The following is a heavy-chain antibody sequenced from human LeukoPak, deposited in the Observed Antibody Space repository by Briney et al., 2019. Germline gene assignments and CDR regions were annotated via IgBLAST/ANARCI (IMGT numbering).Heavy chain of an antibody. V-gene: IGHV1-18*01. J-gene: IGHJ4*02. Sequence: ASVKVSCKASGYTFTTYGINWVRQAPGQGLEWMGWISAYNGNTNYAQKLQGRVTMTTDTSTSTAYMELRSLRSDDTALYYCARSYDILTGLGRDFDYWGQGTLVTVSS. CDR1: GYTFTTYG. CDR2: ISAYNGNT. CDR3: ARSYDILTGLGRDFDY. D-gene: IGHD3-9*01.